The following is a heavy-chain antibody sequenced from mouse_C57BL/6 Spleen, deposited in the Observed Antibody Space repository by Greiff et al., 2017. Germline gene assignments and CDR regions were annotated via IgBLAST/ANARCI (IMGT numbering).Heavy chain of an antibody. V-gene: IGHV1-52*01. CDR2: IDPSDSET. J-gene: IGHJ2*01. Sequence: QVQLKQPGAELVRPGSSVKLSCKASGYTFTSYWMHWVKQRPIQGLEWIGNIDPSDSETHYNQKFKDKATLTVDKSSSTAYMQLSSLTSEDSAVYYCAKLYYGSSYVDYWGQGTTLTVSS. D-gene: IGHD1-1*01. CDR1: GYTFTSYW. CDR3: AKLYYGSSYVDY.